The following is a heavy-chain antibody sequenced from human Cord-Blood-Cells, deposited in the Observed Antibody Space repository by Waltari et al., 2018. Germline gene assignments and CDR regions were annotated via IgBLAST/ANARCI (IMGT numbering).Heavy chain of an antibody. V-gene: IGHV2-5*01. Sequence: QITLKESGPTLVKPTQTLTLTCTFSGFSLSTSGVGVGWIRQPPGKALEWLALIYWNVDKRYSPSLECRLTITKDTSKNQVVLTRTNMDPVDTATCYCALSPSSNYLAAAGVAFDYWGQGTLVTVSS. D-gene: IGHD6-13*01. CDR1: GFSLSTSGVG. CDR3: ALSPSSNYLAAAGVAFDY. CDR2: IYWNVDK. J-gene: IGHJ4*02.